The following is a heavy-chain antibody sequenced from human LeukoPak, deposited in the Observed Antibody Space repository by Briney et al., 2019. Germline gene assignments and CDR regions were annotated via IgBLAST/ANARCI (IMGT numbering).Heavy chain of an antibody. CDR3: AKDQAAGGPPYNWFDP. CDR1: GLTFSSYG. V-gene: IGHV3-23*01. D-gene: IGHD6-13*01. J-gene: IGHJ5*02. CDR2: IGRGGVST. Sequence: SGGSLRLSCAASGLTFSSYGMRWVRQAPGKWLEWVSAIGRGGVSTYYAESVTGRFTISRDNSTNTLSLQLNSLRAEATAVYLCAKDQAAGGPPYNWFDPSGQGTPVTVSS.